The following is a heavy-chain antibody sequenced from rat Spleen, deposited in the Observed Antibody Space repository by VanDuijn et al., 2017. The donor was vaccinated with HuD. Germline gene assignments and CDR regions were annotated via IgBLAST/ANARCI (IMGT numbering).Heavy chain of an antibody. J-gene: IGHJ2*01. V-gene: IGHV2-19*01. CDR3: AKHDYYFDY. Sequence: QVQLKESGPGLVQPSQTLSLTCTVPGFSLTDYSVYWVRQPPGKGLEWMGIIWSHGGTDYNSALKSRLSISRDTSKSQVFLEMNSLQTDDTGTYYCAKHDYYFDYWGQGVMVTVSS. CDR2: IWSHGGT. D-gene: IGHD1-6*01. CDR1: GFSLTDYS.